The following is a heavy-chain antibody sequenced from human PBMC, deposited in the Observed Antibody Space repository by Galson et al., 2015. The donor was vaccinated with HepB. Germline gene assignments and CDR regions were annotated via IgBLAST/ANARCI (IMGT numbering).Heavy chain of an antibody. CDR1: GGTFSSYA. Sequence: SVKVSCKASGGTFSSYAISWVRQAPGQGLEWMGGIIPIFSTANYAQKFQGRVTITADESTSTAYMELSSLRSEDTAVYYCAREKRGVVVIHPGADAFDIWGQGTMVTVSS. J-gene: IGHJ3*02. CDR2: IIPIFSTA. CDR3: AREKRGVVVIHPGADAFDI. D-gene: IGHD2-21*01. V-gene: IGHV1-69*13.